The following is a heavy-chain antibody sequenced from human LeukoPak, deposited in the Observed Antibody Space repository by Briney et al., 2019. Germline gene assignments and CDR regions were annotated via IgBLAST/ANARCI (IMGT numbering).Heavy chain of an antibody. V-gene: IGHV3-23*01. CDR1: GFTFSSYE. CDR3: AKRGVVIRVILVGFHKEAYYFDS. CDR2: ISGSGGST. J-gene: IGHJ4*02. D-gene: IGHD3-22*01. Sequence: GGSLRLSCAASGFTFSSYEMNWVRQAPGKGLEWVSAISGSGGSTYYADSVKGRFTISRDNSKNTLYLQMNSLRAEDTAVYFCAKRGVVIRVILVGFHKEAYYFDSWGQGALVTVSS.